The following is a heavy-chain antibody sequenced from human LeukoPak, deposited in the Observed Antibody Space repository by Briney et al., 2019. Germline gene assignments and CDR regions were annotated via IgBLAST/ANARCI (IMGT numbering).Heavy chain of an antibody. Sequence: SETLSLTCAVSGGSISSSNWWSWVRQPPGKGLEWIGEIYHSGSTNYNPSLKSRVTISVDKSKNQFSLKLSSVTAADTAVYYCARDPTMVRGPSTDVSGKGTTVTVSS. J-gene: IGHJ6*04. V-gene: IGHV4-4*02. CDR2: IYHSGST. CDR1: GGSISSSNW. D-gene: IGHD3-10*01. CDR3: ARDPTMVRGPSTDV.